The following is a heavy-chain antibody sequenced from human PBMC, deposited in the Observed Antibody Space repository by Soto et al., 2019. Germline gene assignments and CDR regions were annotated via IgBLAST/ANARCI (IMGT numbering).Heavy chain of an antibody. CDR3: AADPLGWELLIPAFDI. D-gene: IGHD1-26*01. Sequence: ASVKVSCKASGFTFTSSAVQWVRQARGQRLEWIGWIVVGSGNTNYAQKFQERVTITRDMSTSTAYMELSSLRSEDTAVYYCAADPLGWELLIPAFDIWGQGTMVTVSS. CDR2: IVVGSGNT. CDR1: GFTFTSSA. V-gene: IGHV1-58*01. J-gene: IGHJ3*02.